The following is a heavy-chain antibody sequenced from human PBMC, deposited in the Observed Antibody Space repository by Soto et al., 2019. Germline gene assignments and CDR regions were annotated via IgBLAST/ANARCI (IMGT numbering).Heavy chain of an antibody. J-gene: IGHJ4*02. D-gene: IGHD3-9*01. CDR2: IRSKAYGGTA. CDR3: ARDILTGYYSPPQDY. CDR1: VFSFGDYV. Sequence: PGGALRLSCATSVFSFGDYVLSWVRQAPGKGLEWVGYIRSKAYGGTAEYAASVTGRFTISRDDSKSIAYLQMNSLKTEDTAVYYCARDILTGYYSPPQDYWGQGTLVTVSS. V-gene: IGHV3-49*04.